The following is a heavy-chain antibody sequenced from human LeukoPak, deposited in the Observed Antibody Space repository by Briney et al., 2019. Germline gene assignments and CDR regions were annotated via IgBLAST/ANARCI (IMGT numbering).Heavy chain of an antibody. D-gene: IGHD3-3*01. J-gene: IGHJ3*02. Sequence: SVKVSCKASGGTFSSYAISWVRQAPGQGGEWMGGIIPIFGTAHYSQKFQPRLTITTDESTSTAYMELSSLRSEDTAVYYCARDISPSLTISALDAFDIWGQGTMVTVSS. CDR1: GGTFSSYA. V-gene: IGHV1-69*05. CDR3: ARDISPSLTISALDAFDI. CDR2: IIPIFGTA.